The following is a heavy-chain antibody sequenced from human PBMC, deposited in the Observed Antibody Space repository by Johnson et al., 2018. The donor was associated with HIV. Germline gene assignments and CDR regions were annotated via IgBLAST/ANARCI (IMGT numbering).Heavy chain of an antibody. CDR3: TTGRTYYNFWSGYYKASRVDAFDI. CDR1: GFTFSNAW. CDR2: IKSKTAGGTT. D-gene: IGHD3-3*01. V-gene: IGHV3-15*01. Sequence: VQLVESGGGLVKPGGSLRLSCAASGFTFSNAWMSWVRQAPGKGLEWVGRIKSKTAGGTTDYAAPVKGRFTISRDDSKTTLYLQMNSLKTEDTAVYYFTTGRTYYNFWSGYYKASRVDAFDIWGQGTMVTVSS. J-gene: IGHJ3*02.